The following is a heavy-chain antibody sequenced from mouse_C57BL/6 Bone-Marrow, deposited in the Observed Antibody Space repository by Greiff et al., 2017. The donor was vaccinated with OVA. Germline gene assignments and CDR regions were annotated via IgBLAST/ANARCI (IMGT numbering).Heavy chain of an antibody. CDR2: INPYNGGT. J-gene: IGHJ4*01. V-gene: IGHV1-19*01. CDR3: ATVGYARDY. Sequence: EVQLQQSGPVLVKPGASVKMSCKASGYTFTDYYMNWVKQSHGKSLEWIGVINPYNGGTSYNQKFKGKATLTVDKSSSTAYMELNSLTSEDSADYYCATVGYARDYWGQGTSVTVSS. CDR1: GYTFTDYY.